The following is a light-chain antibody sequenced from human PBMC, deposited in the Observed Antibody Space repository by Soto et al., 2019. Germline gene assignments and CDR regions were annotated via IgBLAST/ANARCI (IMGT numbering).Light chain of an antibody. Sequence: GDTVTITCRASHDISSALAWYQQKPGNAPKVLIHAASSLQSGVPSRFSGSGYGTDFNLTISSLQTEDFATYYCQQSYSTPWTFGQGTKVDIK. CDR3: QQSYSTPWT. CDR1: HDISSA. J-gene: IGKJ1*01. CDR2: AAS. V-gene: IGKV1-39*01.